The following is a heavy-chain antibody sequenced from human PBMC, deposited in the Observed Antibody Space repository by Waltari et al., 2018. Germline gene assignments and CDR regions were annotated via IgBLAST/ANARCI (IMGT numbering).Heavy chain of an antibody. CDR2: IIPMDVGT. V-gene: IGHV1-69*09. J-gene: IGHJ4*02. CDR1: RGTFSIYG. D-gene: IGHD4-17*01. CDR3: ARDLGTTVTEPYFDS. Sequence: QVQLVQSGAEVKEPGSSVKVSCKASRGTFSIYGITWLRQAPGQGLEWMGRIIPMDVGTNDAQKVQGRVTISADKSTYTAYMDLSSLTSEDTAVYFCARDLGTTVTEPYFDSWGQGTLVTVSS.